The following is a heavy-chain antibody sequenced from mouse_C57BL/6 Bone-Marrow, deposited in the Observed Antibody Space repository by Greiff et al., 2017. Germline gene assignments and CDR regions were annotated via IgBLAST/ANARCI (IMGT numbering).Heavy chain of an antibody. CDR3: ARRDYYGPRVFDY. V-gene: IGHV1-81*01. J-gene: IGHJ2*01. D-gene: IGHD1-2*01. CDR2: IYPRSGNT. Sequence: QVHVKQSGAELARPGASVKLSCKASGYTFTSYGISWVKQRTGQGLEWIGEIYPRSGNTYYNEKFKGKATLTADKSSSTAYMELRSLTSEDSAVYFCARRDYYGPRVFDYWGQGTTLTVAS. CDR1: GYTFTSYG.